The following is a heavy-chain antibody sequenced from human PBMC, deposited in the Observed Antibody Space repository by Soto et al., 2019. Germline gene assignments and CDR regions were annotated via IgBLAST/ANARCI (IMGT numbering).Heavy chain of an antibody. CDR1: GGTFSSYT. V-gene: IGHV1-69*08. D-gene: IGHD2-15*01. CDR3: ARDSEDCSGGSCYSRPTNWFDP. CDR2: IIPILGIA. J-gene: IGHJ5*02. Sequence: QVQLVQSGAEVKKPGSSVKVSCKASGGTFSSYTISWVRQAPGQGLEWMGRIIPILGIANYAQKFQGRVTLTADKSTSTAYMELSSLRSEDTAVYYCARDSEDCSGGSCYSRPTNWFDPWGQGTLVTVSS.